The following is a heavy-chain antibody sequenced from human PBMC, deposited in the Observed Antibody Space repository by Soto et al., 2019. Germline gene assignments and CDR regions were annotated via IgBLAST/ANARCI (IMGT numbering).Heavy chain of an antibody. V-gene: IGHV3-23*01. J-gene: IGHJ5*02. CDR3: AKDPQTWGSIWFDP. Sequence: EVQLLESGGGLVQPGGSLRLSCAASGFIFSNYAMSWVRQAPGKGPEWVSSISDSGNYIEYADSVEGRFTISRDNSKNTLYLQMNSVRAEDTARYYCAKDPQTWGSIWFDPWGQGTQVTFSS. D-gene: IGHD7-27*01. CDR1: GFIFSNYA. CDR2: ISDSGNYI.